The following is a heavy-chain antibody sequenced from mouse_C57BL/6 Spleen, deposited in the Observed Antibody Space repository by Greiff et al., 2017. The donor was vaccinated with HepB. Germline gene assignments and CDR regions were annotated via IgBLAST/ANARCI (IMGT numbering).Heavy chain of an antibody. Sequence: VQLQQSGAELARPGASVKLSCKASGYTFTSYGISWVKQRTGQGLEWIGEIYPRSGNTYYNEKFKGKATLTADKSSSTAYMELRSLTSEDSAVYFCARWYGGYSLYYAMDYWGQGTSVTVSS. CDR1: GYTFTSYG. V-gene: IGHV1-81*01. J-gene: IGHJ4*01. D-gene: IGHD2-3*01. CDR3: ARWYGGYSLYYAMDY. CDR2: IYPRSGNT.